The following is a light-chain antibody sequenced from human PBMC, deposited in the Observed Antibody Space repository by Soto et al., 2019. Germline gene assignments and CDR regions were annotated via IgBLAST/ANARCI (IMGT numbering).Light chain of an antibody. CDR1: QSFSSN. J-gene: IGKJ5*01. V-gene: IGKV3-15*01. CDR2: GAS. CDR3: QQYNNWPRT. Sequence: EIVMTQSPATLSVSPGERATLSCRASQSFSSNLAWYQQKPGQAPRLLIYGASTRAIGVPARFSGSGSGTEFTLTISSLQSEDFAVYYCQQYNNWPRTFGQGTRLEIK.